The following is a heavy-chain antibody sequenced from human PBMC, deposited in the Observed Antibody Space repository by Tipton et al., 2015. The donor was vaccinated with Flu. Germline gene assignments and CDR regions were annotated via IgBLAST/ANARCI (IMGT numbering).Heavy chain of an antibody. CDR1: GGSIVDSTYY. V-gene: IGHV4-39*01. J-gene: IGHJ6*02. CDR3: ARRGGGYKYLYGMDV. Sequence: SGGSIVDSTYYWDWIRQTPGKGLEWIGSVYYYGNTYYNPSLESRVTISIDTSKNQFFLRLNSLSAADTAVFYCARRGGGYKYLYGMDVWGQGTTVIVSS. D-gene: IGHD2-15*01. CDR2: VYYYGNT.